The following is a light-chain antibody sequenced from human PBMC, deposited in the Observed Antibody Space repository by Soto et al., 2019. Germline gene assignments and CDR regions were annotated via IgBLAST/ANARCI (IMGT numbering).Light chain of an antibody. J-gene: IGLJ2*01. Sequence: QSVLTQPPSASGTPGQRVTISCSGSSSNIGSNTVNWYQQLPGTAPKLLIYSNNQRPSGVPDRFSGSKSGTSASLAISGLQSEDEADYYCAACDDSLEVVFGGGTKVSVL. CDR1: SSNIGSNT. CDR3: AACDDSLEVV. V-gene: IGLV1-44*01. CDR2: SNN.